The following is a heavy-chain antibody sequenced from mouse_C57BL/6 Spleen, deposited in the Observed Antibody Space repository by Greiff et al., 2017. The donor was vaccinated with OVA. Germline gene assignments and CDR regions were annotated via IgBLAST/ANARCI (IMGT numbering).Heavy chain of an antibody. D-gene: IGHD1-1*01. Sequence: GGGLVQPKGSLKLSCAASGFSFNTYAMNWVRQAPGKGLEWVARIRSKSNNYATYYADSVKDRFTISRDDSESMLYLQMNNLKTEDTAMYYCVRQDTTVVRYFDVWGTGTTVTVSS. CDR1: GFSFNTYA. CDR3: VRQDTTVVRYFDV. CDR2: IRSKSNNYAT. V-gene: IGHV10-1*01. J-gene: IGHJ1*03.